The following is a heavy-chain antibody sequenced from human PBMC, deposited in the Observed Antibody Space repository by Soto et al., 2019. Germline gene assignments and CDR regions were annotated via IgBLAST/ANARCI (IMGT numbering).Heavy chain of an antibody. CDR1: GGTFSSYA. J-gene: IGHJ4*02. Sequence: QVQLVQSGAEVKKPGSSVKLSCKASGGTFSSYAISWVRQAPGQGLEWMGGIIPIFGTANYAQKFQGRVTITADESTSTAYMELSSLRSEDTAVYFCAREYSSSNYFDYWGQGTLVTVSS. CDR3: AREYSSSNYFDY. V-gene: IGHV1-69*01. D-gene: IGHD6-6*01. CDR2: IIPIFGTA.